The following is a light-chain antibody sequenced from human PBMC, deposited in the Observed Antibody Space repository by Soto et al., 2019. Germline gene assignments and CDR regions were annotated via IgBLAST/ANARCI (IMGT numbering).Light chain of an antibody. Sequence: QSALTPPASVSGSPGQSIPISCTGTSSDVGGYNYVSWYQQHPGKAPKLIIYDVSDRPSGISTRFSASKSGNTASLTISGLQAEDEADYYCCSYTSSSTPWVFGTGTKVTVL. J-gene: IGLJ1*01. CDR1: SSDVGGYNY. V-gene: IGLV2-14*03. CDR2: DVS. CDR3: CSYTSSSTPWV.